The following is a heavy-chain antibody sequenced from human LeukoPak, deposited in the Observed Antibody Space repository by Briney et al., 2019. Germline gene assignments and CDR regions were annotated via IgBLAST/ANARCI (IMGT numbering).Heavy chain of an antibody. J-gene: IGHJ4*02. CDR3: ARDAGGAYGNYANHFDL. D-gene: IGHD4-17*01. CDR2: IWYDGSHT. CDR1: EHMPRSYG. Sequence: PGGSLRLSCAPPEHMPRSYGMHGVPQAPGKGRGWVAVIWYDGSHTYYGDSVKGRFTISRDNSKDTVYLQMNSLRDEDTAVYYCARDAGGAYGNYANHFDLWGQGTLVTVSS. V-gene: IGHV3-33*01.